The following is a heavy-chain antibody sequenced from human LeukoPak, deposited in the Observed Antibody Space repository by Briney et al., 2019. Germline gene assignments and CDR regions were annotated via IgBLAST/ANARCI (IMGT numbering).Heavy chain of an antibody. Sequence: PSETLSLTCTVSGGSISSYYWSWIRQPAGKGLEWIGRIYTSGSTNYNPSLKSRVTMSVDTSKNQFSLKLSSVTAADTAVYYCARDSGGSSAPLRFYYYYYYMDVWGKGTTVTVSS. D-gene: IGHD2-15*01. CDR2: IYTSGST. V-gene: IGHV4-4*07. J-gene: IGHJ6*03. CDR3: ARDSGGSSAPLRFYYYYYYMDV. CDR1: GGSISSYY.